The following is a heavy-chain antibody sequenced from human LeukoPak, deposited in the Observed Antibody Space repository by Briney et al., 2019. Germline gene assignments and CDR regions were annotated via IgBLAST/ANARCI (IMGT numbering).Heavy chain of an antibody. V-gene: IGHV1-69*13. CDR1: GGTFSSYA. CDR3: ARGELGYCSGGSCRPTYYYYYGMDV. CDR2: IIPIFGTA. D-gene: IGHD2-15*01. J-gene: IGHJ6*02. Sequence: GASVTVSCKASGGTFSSYAISWVRQAPGQGLEWMGGIIPIFGTANYAQKFQGRVTITADESTSTAYMELSSLRSEDTAVYYCARGELGYCSGGSCRPTYYYYYGMDVWGQGTTVTVSS.